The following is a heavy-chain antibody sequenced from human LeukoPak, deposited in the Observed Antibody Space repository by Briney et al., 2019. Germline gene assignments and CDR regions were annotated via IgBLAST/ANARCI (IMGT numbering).Heavy chain of an antibody. J-gene: IGHJ4*02. CDR3: AKMGNSYCSGGSCYTDYFDY. D-gene: IGHD2-15*01. CDR1: GFTFSSYA. CDR2: ISGSGGST. Sequence: GGSLRLSCAASGFTFSSYAMSWVRQAPGKGLEWVSAISGSGGSTYYADSVKGRFTISRDNSKNTLYLQMNSLRAEDTAVYYCAKMGNSYCSGGSCYTDYFDYWGQGTLVTVSS. V-gene: IGHV3-23*01.